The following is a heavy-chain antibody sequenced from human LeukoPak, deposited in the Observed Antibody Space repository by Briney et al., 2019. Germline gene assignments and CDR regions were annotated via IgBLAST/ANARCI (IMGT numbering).Heavy chain of an antibody. J-gene: IGHJ3*02. D-gene: IGHD3-9*01. CDR1: GFTFSSYS. CDR3: ARAYDILTGSDAFDI. V-gene: IGHV3-48*01. CDR2: ISSSSSTI. Sequence: PGGSLRLSCAASGFTFSSYSMNWVRQAPGKGLEWVSYISSSSSTIYYADSVKGRFTISRDNSKNTLYLQMNSLRAEDTAVYYCARAYDILTGSDAFDIWGQGTMVTVSS.